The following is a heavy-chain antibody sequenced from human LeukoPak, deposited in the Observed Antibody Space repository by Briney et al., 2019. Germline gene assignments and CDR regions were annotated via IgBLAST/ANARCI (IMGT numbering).Heavy chain of an antibody. Sequence: GGSLRLSCAASGITLSSFSMHWVRQAPGRGLEWVAVISYDGRNKLYADSVKGRFTVSRDKSKNTLYLQMNSLRAEDTAVYYCARDRYRTSTSCYTAYFDYWGQGTLVTVSS. D-gene: IGHD2-2*02. CDR2: ISYDGRNK. J-gene: IGHJ4*02. V-gene: IGHV3-30*04. CDR3: ARDRYRTSTSCYTAYFDY. CDR1: GITLSSFS.